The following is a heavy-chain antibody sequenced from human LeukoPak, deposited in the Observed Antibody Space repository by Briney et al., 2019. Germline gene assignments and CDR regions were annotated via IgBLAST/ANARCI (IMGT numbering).Heavy chain of an antibody. V-gene: IGHV4-4*07. J-gene: IGHJ4*02. Sequence: SETLSLTCTVSGDSMSSFYWDWIRQPAGKGLQWIGRIYTSGVTNYNPSLKSRVIMSVDTSKNQFSLKLSSVTAADTAVYYCAREWTSGDGSGYPYYFDYWGPGTLVTVSS. CDR2: IYTSGVT. CDR1: GDSMSSFY. CDR3: AREWTSGDGSGYPYYFDY. D-gene: IGHD3-22*01.